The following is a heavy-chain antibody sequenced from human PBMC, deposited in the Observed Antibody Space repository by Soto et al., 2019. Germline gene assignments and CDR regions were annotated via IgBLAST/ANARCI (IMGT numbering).Heavy chain of an antibody. D-gene: IGHD4-17*01. V-gene: IGHV3-53*02. CDR2: IERGGNS. Sequence: EVQLVETGGGFIQPGGSLRLSCVASGFSVSENYMNWVRQAPGKGLEWVSVIERGGNSYYADSVKGRFIISRDNSKNTLLLQMNSLRADDTAVYHCARDVYGDYTFDSWGQGTLVTVSS. CDR1: GFSVSENY. CDR3: ARDVYGDYTFDS. J-gene: IGHJ4*02.